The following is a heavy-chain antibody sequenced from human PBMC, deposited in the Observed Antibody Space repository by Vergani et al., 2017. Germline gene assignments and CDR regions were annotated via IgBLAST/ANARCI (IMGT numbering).Heavy chain of an antibody. Sequence: QVQLQQWGAGLLKPSETLSLTCAVYGGSFSGYYWSWIRQPPGKGLEWIGEINHSGSTNYNPSLKSRVTISVDTSKNQFSLKLSSVTAADTAVYYCARVHLQDCSSTSCYNYSMDVWGQGTTVTVSS. CDR3: ARVHLQDCSSTSCYNYSMDV. D-gene: IGHD2-2*01. V-gene: IGHV4-34*01. J-gene: IGHJ6*02. CDR2: INHSGST. CDR1: GGSFSGYY.